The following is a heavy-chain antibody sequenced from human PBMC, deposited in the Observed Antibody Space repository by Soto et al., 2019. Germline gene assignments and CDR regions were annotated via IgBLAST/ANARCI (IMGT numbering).Heavy chain of an antibody. Sequence: SETLSLTCAVSGDSISSSVWWTWVRQPPGKGLEWIGEVFHTGNTNYNPSLKSRVTMSVDKSTNEFSLKVTSVTAADTAIYYCARKAWVRFDYWGQGALVTVYS. J-gene: IGHJ4*02. CDR2: VFHTGNT. CDR3: ARKAWVRFDY. CDR1: GDSISSSVW. D-gene: IGHD7-27*01. V-gene: IGHV4-4*02.